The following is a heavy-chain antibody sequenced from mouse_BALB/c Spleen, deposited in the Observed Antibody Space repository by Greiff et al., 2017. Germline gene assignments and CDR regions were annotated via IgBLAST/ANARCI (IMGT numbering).Heavy chain of an antibody. J-gene: IGHJ4*01. Sequence: EVKLQQSGAELVKPGASVKLSCTASGFHIKDTYMHWVKQRPEPGLVWIGRIDPANGNTQYDPKFQGKATITADTSSNTAYLQLSSLTSEDTAVYYCAMAWTRAMDCWGEGTSVTVSS. CDR3: AMAWTRAMDC. CDR1: GFHIKDTY. CDR2: IDPANGNT. V-gene: IGHV14-3*02.